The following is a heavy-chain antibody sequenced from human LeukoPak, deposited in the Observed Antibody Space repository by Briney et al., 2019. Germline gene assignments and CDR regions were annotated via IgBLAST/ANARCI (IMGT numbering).Heavy chain of an antibody. CDR2: IYSGGST. Sequence: PGGSLRLSCAASGFTVSSNYMSWVRQAPGKGLEWVSVIYSGGSTYYADSAKGRFTISRDNSKNTLYLQMNSLRAEDTAVYYCARDPSDAFDIWGQGTMVTVSS. J-gene: IGHJ3*02. CDR3: ARDPSDAFDI. D-gene: IGHD6-6*01. CDR1: GFTVSSNY. V-gene: IGHV3-66*01.